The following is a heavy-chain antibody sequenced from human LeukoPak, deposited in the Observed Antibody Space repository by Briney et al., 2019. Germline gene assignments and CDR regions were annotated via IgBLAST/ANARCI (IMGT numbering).Heavy chain of an antibody. J-gene: IGHJ3*01. V-gene: IGHV3-30*02. D-gene: IGHD3-22*01. Sequence: GGSLRLSCAASGFTFSSYGMHWVRQAPGEGLEWVACIRYDGSNKYYADSVKGRFTISRDNSKNTLYLQMNSLRAEDTAVYYCAKDGDYYDSSGSFISPWGQGTMVTVSS. CDR1: GFTFSSYG. CDR3: AKDGDYYDSSGSFISP. CDR2: IRYDGSNK.